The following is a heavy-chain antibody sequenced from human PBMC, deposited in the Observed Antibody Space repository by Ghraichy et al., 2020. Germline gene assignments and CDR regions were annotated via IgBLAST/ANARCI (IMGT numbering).Heavy chain of an antibody. CDR2: ISSSSSYI. J-gene: IGHJ4*02. D-gene: IGHD4-17*01. CDR3: ARDLYGDFTLIDY. V-gene: IGHV3-21*01. CDR1: GFTFSSYS. Sequence: GGSLRLSCAASGFTFSSYSMNWVRQAPGKGLEWVSSISSSSSYIYYADSVKGRFTISRDNAKNSLYLQMNSLRAEDTAVYYCARDLYGDFTLIDYWGQGTLVTVSS.